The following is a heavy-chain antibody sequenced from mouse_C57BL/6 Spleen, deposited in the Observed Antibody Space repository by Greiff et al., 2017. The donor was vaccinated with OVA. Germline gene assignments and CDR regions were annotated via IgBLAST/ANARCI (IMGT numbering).Heavy chain of an antibody. CDR2: ISSGGSYT. CDR3: ARHRNCFDV. CDR1: GFTFSSYG. Sequence: EVKLMESGGDLVKPGGSLKLSCAASGFTFSSYGMSWVRQTPDKRLEWVATISSGGSYTYYPDSVKGRFTISRDNAKNTLYLQMSSLKSEDTAMYYCARHRNCFDVWGTGTTVTVSS. J-gene: IGHJ1*03. D-gene: IGHD2-1*01. V-gene: IGHV5-6*01.